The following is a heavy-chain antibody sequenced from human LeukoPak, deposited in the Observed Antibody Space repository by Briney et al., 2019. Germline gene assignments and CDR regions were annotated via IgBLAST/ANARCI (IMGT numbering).Heavy chain of an antibody. V-gene: IGHV1-24*01. CDR2: FDPEDGET. CDR1: GYTLTELS. D-gene: IGHD3-10*01. Sequence: ASVKVSCKVSGYTLTELSMHWVRQAPGKGLEWMGGFDPEDGETIYAQKFQGRVTMTEDTSTDTAYMELSSLRSEDTAVYYCATDHYGSGSYYFWGQGTLVTVSP. CDR3: ATDHYGSGSYYF. J-gene: IGHJ4*02.